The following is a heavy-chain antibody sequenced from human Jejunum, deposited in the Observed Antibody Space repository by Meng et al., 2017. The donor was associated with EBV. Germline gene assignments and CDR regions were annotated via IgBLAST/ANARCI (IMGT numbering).Heavy chain of an antibody. CDR2: IISQTDGETT. D-gene: IGHD1-26*01. CDR1: GFTFLNAW. J-gene: IGHJ4*02. Sequence: LVSSGGGLLEPGGSPRLSCSAPGFTFLNAWMSWVRPAPGNGLELVCRIISQTDGETTDYAAPVKGRFTISRDDSKNTLYLQMNSLQKEDTAMYYCSGDIRSEWGFNYWGQGNLVTVSS. V-gene: IGHV3-15*01. CDR3: SGDIRSEWGFNY.